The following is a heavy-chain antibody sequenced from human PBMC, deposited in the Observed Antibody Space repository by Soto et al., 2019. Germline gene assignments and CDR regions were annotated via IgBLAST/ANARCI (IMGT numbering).Heavy chain of an antibody. V-gene: IGHV1-69*02. CDR2: IIPILGIA. CDR3: ARHRVVTPLYYGMDV. CDR1: GGTFSSYT. J-gene: IGHJ6*02. Sequence: QVQLVQSGAEVKKPGSSVKVSCKASGGTFSSYTISWVRQAPGQGLEWMGRIIPILGIANYAQKFQGRATITADKSTSTAYMELSSLRSEDTAVYYCARHRVVTPLYYGMDVWGQGTTVTVSS. D-gene: IGHD2-15*01.